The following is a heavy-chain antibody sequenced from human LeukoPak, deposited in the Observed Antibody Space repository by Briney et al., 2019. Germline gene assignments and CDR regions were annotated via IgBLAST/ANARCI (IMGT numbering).Heavy chain of an antibody. Sequence: GASVKVSCKASGYTFTSYYMHWVRQAPGQGLEWMGIINPSGGSTSYTQKFQGRVTMTRDTSTSTVYMELSSLRSEDTAVYYCARGPRLAVAGNRLDYWGQGTLVTVSS. CDR2: INPSGGST. CDR3: ARGPRLAVAGNRLDY. V-gene: IGHV1-46*01. J-gene: IGHJ4*02. D-gene: IGHD6-19*01. CDR1: GYTFTSYY.